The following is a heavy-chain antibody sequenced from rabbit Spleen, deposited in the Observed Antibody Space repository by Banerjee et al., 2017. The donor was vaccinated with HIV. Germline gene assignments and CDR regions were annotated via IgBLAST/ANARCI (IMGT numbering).Heavy chain of an antibody. J-gene: IGHJ2*01. CDR1: GFTLSSSYW. V-gene: IGHV1S40*01. D-gene: IGHD1-1*01. CDR3: ARNYVNAFDP. CDR2: ILGGGSGST. Sequence: QSLEESGGDLVKPGGTLTLTCKASGFTLSSSYWICWVRQAPGKGLEWIACILGGGSGSTYYASWAKGRFTISKASSTTVTLQMTSLTVADTATYFCARNYVNAFDPWGQGTLVTVS.